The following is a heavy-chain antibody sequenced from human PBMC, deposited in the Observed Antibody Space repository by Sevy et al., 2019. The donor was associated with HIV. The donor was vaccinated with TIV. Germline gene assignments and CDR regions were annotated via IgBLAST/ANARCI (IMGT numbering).Heavy chain of an antibody. J-gene: IGHJ4*02. Sequence: GGSLRLSCAASGLTFSTYGMHWVRQAPGKGLEWVAVIAYDGNIQYDADSVKGRFTVSKDNSKKTLFLKMNSLRAEASAVYYCAKDQGGYNYAPGYWGQGTLVTVSS. D-gene: IGHD5-18*01. V-gene: IGHV3-30*18. CDR1: GLTFSTYG. CDR2: IAYDGNIQ. CDR3: AKDQGGYNYAPGY.